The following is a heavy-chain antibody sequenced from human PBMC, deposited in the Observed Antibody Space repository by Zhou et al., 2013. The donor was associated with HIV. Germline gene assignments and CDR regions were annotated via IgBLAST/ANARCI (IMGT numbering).Heavy chain of an antibody. CDR2: MSVFNGYT. CDR1: GYTFDNYG. V-gene: IGHV1-18*01. J-gene: IGHJ6*03. D-gene: IGHD3-3*01. CDR3: ARDGVLRFLEWSANYMDV. Sequence: QVQLVQSGAEVKKPGASVKVSCKASGYTFDNYGISWLRQAPGQGLEWMGWMSVFNGYTNYAQKLQGRVTMTTDTSTSTVYMELRSLRSDDTAVYYCARDGVLRFLEWSANYMDVWGKGTTVIVSS.